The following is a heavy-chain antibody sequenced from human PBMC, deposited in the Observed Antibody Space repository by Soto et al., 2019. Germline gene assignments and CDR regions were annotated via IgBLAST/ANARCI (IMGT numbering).Heavy chain of an antibody. V-gene: IGHV4-61*01. CDR2: ISYSGIT. CDR3: ARYKRYYTGSGSYAYYFGLDV. J-gene: IGHJ6*02. CDR1: GDSVISGSYY. Sequence: QVQLQESGPGLVKPSETLSLTCTVSGDSVISGSYYWSWIRQPPGTGLEWIGYISYSGITKYNPSLKDQVTISLDTSKNQFYLKLSSVTAADTAVYYCARYKRYYTGSGSYAYYFGLDVWGQGTTVTVSS. D-gene: IGHD3-10*01.